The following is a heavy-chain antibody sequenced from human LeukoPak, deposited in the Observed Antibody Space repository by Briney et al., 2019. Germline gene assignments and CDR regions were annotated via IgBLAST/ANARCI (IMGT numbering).Heavy chain of an antibody. J-gene: IGHJ4*02. CDR1: GFTFSVAW. D-gene: IGHD2-8*01. CDR2: IKSKADGGTT. CDR3: AVNDPRPDH. V-gene: IGHV3-15*01. Sequence: GGSLRLSCAASGFTFSVAWMSWVRQAPGKGLEWVGRIKSKADGGTTDCAASVKGRFTISRDDSKNTLYLQMNSLKTEDTAVYYCAVNDPRPDHWGQGTLVTVSS.